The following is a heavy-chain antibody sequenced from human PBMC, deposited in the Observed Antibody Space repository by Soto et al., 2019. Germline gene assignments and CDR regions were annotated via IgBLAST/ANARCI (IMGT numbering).Heavy chain of an antibody. J-gene: IGHJ5*01. CDR2: IGHNGRET. CDR1: GFSFSIYA. Sequence: EVQLLESGGGLIQPGGSLTLSCVASGFSFSIYAMTWVRQAPGKGLEWVSTIGHNGRETRYADSVKGRFIISRDNPKNTLYLQMNSLGAEDTAVYYCAKKGLPPGYNNWFDSWGQGILVAVSS. CDR3: AKKGLPPGYNNWFDS. D-gene: IGHD3-9*01. V-gene: IGHV3-23*01.